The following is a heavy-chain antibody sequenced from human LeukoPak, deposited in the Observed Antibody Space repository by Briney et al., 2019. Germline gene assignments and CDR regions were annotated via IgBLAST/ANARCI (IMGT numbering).Heavy chain of an antibody. J-gene: IGHJ4*02. V-gene: IGHV3-7*01. CDR2: VRIDGSET. D-gene: IGHD2-2*01. CDR1: GFCFSNYL. Sequence: PGGSLTLSCAVSGFCFSNYLMSWVRLPPGKGLGWVSNVRIDGSETQYVDSMKGRFTVSRDNSENSLYLRMSSLRAEDTAVYYCATTTRSSSCDYWGQGTLVTVSS. CDR3: ATTTRSSSCDY.